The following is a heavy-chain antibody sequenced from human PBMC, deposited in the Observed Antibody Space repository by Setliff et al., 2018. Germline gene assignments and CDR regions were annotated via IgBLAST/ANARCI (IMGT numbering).Heavy chain of an antibody. CDR1: GYTFTSYD. CDR2: MNPNSGSA. D-gene: IGHD6-19*01. CDR3: ARDWYTSGWYEVDN. J-gene: IGHJ4*02. V-gene: IGHV1-8*01. Sequence: ASVKVSCKASGYTFTSYDINWVRQATGQGLEWMGWMNPNSGSAGYAQKFQGRLTMTRNTSINTAYMELSSLRSEDTAVYYCARDWYTSGWYEVDNWGQGTLVTVSS.